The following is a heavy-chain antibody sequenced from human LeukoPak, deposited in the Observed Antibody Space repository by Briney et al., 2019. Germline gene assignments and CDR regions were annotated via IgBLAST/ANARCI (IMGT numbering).Heavy chain of an antibody. V-gene: IGHV7-4-1*02. D-gene: IGHD3-3*01. Sequence: ASVKVSCKASGYTFTSYAMNWVRQAPGQGLEWMGWINTNTGNPTYAQGFTGRFVFSLDTSVSTAYLQISSLKAEDTAVYYCARSNYDFWSGYYIPNWFDPWGQGTLVTVSS. CDR2: INTNTGNP. J-gene: IGHJ5*02. CDR1: GYTFTSYA. CDR3: ARSNYDFWSGYYIPNWFDP.